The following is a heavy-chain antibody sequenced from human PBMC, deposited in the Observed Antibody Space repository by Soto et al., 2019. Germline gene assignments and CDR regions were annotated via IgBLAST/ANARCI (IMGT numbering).Heavy chain of an antibody. CDR3: AREALRFLEWTTAPFDY. CDR2: ISSSSSYI. Sequence: GGSLRLSCAASGFTFSSYSMNWVRQAPGKGLEWVASISSSSSYIYYADSVKGRFTISRDNAKNSLYLQMNSLRAEDTAVYYCAREALRFLEWTTAPFDYWGQGTLVTVSS. D-gene: IGHD3-3*01. J-gene: IGHJ4*02. CDR1: GFTFSSYS. V-gene: IGHV3-21*04.